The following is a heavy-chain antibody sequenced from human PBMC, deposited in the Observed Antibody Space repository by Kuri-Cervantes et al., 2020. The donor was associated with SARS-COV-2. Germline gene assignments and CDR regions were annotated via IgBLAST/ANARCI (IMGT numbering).Heavy chain of an antibody. CDR3: AREGAAHPKDPHAFDI. Sequence: GESLKISCAASGFTFSSYAMHWVRQAPGKGLEWVAVISYDGSNKYYADSVKGRFTISRGNSKNTLYLQMNSLRAEDTAVYYCAREGAAHPKDPHAFDIWGQGTMVTVSS. J-gene: IGHJ3*02. V-gene: IGHV3-30-3*01. CDR1: GFTFSSYA. D-gene: IGHD6-6*01. CDR2: ISYDGSNK.